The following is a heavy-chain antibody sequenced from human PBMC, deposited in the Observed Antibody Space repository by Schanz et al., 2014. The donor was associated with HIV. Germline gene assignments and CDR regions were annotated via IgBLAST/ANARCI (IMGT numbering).Heavy chain of an antibody. D-gene: IGHD5-12*01. CDR1: GFTFSDHG. J-gene: IGHJ4*02. V-gene: IGHV3-33*01. CDR2: IWYDGTNK. Sequence: QLRLVESGGGVVRPGTSLRLSCAASGFTFSDHGMHWVRQAPGKGLEWVGVIWYDGTNKYYADSVKGRFTISRDNSKNTLYLQMNSLRAEDTAVYYCARGDGGYWYYFDYWGQGTLVTVSS. CDR3: ARGDGGYWYYFDY.